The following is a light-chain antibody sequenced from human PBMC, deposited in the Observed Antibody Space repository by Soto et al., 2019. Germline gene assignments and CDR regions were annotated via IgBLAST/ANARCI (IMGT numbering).Light chain of an antibody. CDR3: QQYNNWQWT. Sequence: EIVMTQSPATLSVSPGERATLSCGASQSVSSNLAWYQQKPGQAPRLLIYGASTRATGIPVRFSGSGSGTEFTLTISSLQSEDFAVYYCQQYNNWQWTFGQGTKVEI. J-gene: IGKJ1*01. CDR2: GAS. CDR1: QSVSSN. V-gene: IGKV3-15*01.